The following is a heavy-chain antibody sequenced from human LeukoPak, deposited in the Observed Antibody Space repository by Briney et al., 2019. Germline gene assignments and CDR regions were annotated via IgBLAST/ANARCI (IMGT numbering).Heavy chain of an antibody. Sequence: PGGSLRLSCAASGFTFSSYAMSWVRQAPGKGLEWVSALSASGGNTYYADSVKGRFTISRDNSKNTLYLQMNSLRAEDTAVYYCAKASHCSGGSCYSVSPFDWGQGTLVTVSS. D-gene: IGHD2-15*01. CDR1: GFTFSSYA. CDR2: LSASGGNT. J-gene: IGHJ4*02. V-gene: IGHV3-23*01. CDR3: AKASHCSGGSCYSVSPFD.